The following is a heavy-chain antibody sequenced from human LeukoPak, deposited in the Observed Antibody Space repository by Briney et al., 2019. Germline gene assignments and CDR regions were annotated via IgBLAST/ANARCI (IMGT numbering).Heavy chain of an antibody. CDR1: GFTFSSYA. CDR3: ATYDYVWGRYRLAQSDY. J-gene: IGHJ4*02. CDR2: INDSGGST. V-gene: IGHV3-23*01. Sequence: GGSLRLSCAASGFTFSSYAMSWVRQLPGKGLEWLSYINDSGGSTYYADSVKGRFVISRDNSKNSLYLQINSLRAEDTAIYYCATYDYVWGRYRLAQSDYWGQGTLVTVS. D-gene: IGHD3-16*02.